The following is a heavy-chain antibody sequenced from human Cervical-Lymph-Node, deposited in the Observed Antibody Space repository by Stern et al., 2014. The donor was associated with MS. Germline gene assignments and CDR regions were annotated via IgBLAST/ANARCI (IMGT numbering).Heavy chain of an antibody. CDR3: ASRGTPFDVTSINEY. CDR2: ISHNGATT. V-gene: IGHV3-30-3*01. D-gene: IGHD1-1*01. J-gene: IGHJ4*02. Sequence: VQLVESGGGVVQPGRSLRLSCAASGFTFSSFALHWVRQAPGKGLEWVAVISHNGATTYYADSVKGRFTISRDNSKDTVFLQRNSLRPEDTAVYYCASRGTPFDVTSINEYWGQGTLVTVSS. CDR1: GFTFSSFA.